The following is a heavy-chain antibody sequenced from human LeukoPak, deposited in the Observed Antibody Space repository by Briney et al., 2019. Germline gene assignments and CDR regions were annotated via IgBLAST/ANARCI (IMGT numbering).Heavy chain of an antibody. CDR1: GFTFDDYA. J-gene: IGHJ4*02. CDR3: ALRGGKLLWFGGIDY. D-gene: IGHD3-10*01. CDR2: ISWNSGSI. V-gene: IGHV3-9*01. Sequence: GGSLRLSCAASGFTFDDYAMHWVRQAPGKGLEWVSGISWNSGSIGYADSVKGRFTISRDNARNSLYLQMNSLRAEDTAVYYCALRGGKLLWFGGIDYWGQGTLVTVSS.